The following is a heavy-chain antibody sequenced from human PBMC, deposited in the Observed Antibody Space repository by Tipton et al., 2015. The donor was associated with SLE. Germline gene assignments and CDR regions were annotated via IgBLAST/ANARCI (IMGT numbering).Heavy chain of an antibody. CDR1: GFTFDDYA. D-gene: IGHD3-9*01. V-gene: IGHV3-9*01. Sequence: SLRLSCAASGFTFDDYAMHWVRQAPGKGLEWVSGISWNSGSTSYADSVKGRFTISRDNAKNTLYLQMNSLRAEDTAVYYCAKDYDILTGAFDIWGQGTMVTVSS. CDR3: AKDYDILTGAFDI. CDR2: ISWNSGST. J-gene: IGHJ3*02.